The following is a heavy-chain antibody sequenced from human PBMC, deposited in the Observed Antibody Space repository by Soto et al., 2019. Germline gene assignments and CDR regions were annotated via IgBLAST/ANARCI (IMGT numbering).Heavy chain of an antibody. CDR1: GFTFSYG. D-gene: IGHD2-15*01. J-gene: IGHJ4*02. CDR2: ISYDSSNK. CDR3: AKLVIGYCSGNTCDDY. V-gene: IGHV3-30*18. Sequence: VQLLESGGGLIQPGGSLRLSCAASGFTFSYGIHWLRQAPGKGLEWVAYISYDSSNKFYGDSVKGRFTISRDNSENTQCLQMNSLRAEDTDVYYCAKLVIGYCSGNTCDDYWGQGTLVAVSS.